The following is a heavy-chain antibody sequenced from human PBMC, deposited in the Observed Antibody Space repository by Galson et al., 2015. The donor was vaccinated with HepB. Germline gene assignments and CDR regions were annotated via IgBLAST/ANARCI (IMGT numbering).Heavy chain of an antibody. CDR3: AGVGLTYYYFDY. V-gene: IGHV1-18*01. J-gene: IGHJ4*02. D-gene: IGHD3/OR15-3a*01. CDR1: GYTFNNYI. Sequence: SVKVSCKASGYTFNNYIIAWVRQAPGQGLEWLGLITAYNGNTKFAQSLQGRVTMTTDTSTSTAYMELKSLRPDDTALYYCAGVGLTYYYFDYWGQGTLVTVSS. CDR2: ITAYNGNT.